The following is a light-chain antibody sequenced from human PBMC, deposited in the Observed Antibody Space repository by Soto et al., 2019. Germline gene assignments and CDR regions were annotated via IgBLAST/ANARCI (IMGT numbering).Light chain of an antibody. Sequence: QSALTQPPSASGSPGQSVTISCTGTSSDIGGYNYVSWYQQHPGKAPKVMIYDVTKRPSGVPDRFSGSKSGNTASLTVSGLQPEDEDDYYCTSYGGSSNLVFGGGTKLTVL. J-gene: IGLJ2*01. CDR2: DVT. CDR3: TSYGGSSNLV. CDR1: SSDIGGYNY. V-gene: IGLV2-8*01.